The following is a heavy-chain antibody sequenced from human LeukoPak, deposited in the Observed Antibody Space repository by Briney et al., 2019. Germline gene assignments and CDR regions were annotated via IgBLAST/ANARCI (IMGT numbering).Heavy chain of an antibody. J-gene: IGHJ3*02. V-gene: IGHV3-33*01. D-gene: IGHD2-21*02. Sequence: PGRSLTLSCAASGFTFSRYGMQWVRQAPGKGRECVALIWFYASNPHYVHSVKGRFNISRDNSKNTLFLQIDSLRAEATAVYYCARAYSGDRRVFDIWGQGTVVTVSS. CDR2: IWFYASNP. CDR3: ARAYSGDRRVFDI. CDR1: GFTFSRYG.